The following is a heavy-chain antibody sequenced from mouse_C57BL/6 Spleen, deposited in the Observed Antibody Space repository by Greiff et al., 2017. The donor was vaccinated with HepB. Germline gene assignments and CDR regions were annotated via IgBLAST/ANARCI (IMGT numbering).Heavy chain of an antibody. J-gene: IGHJ3*01. CDR1: GYTFTSYW. Sequence: QVQLQQPGAELVKPGASVKMSCKASGYTFTSYWITWVKQRPGQGLEWIGDIYPGSGSTNYNEKFKSKATLTVDTSSSTAYMQLSSLTSEDSAVYYCARPPYYGSSSWFAYWGQGTLVTVSA. D-gene: IGHD1-1*01. V-gene: IGHV1-55*01. CDR3: ARPPYYGSSSWFAY. CDR2: IYPGSGST.